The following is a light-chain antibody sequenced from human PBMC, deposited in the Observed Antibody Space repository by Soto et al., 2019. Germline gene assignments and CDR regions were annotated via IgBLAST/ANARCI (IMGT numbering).Light chain of an antibody. CDR3: QQTYATPCT. J-gene: IGKJ2*01. CDR2: AAS. Sequence: DIQMTQSTSPLSASVGDRVTITCRTSLSISTHLNWYQQKPGKAPKLLIYAASTLQTGVPSRFSGSGSGTDFTLTISSLQPEDFATYYCQQTYATPCTFGQGTKLEI. V-gene: IGKV1-39*01. CDR1: LSISTH.